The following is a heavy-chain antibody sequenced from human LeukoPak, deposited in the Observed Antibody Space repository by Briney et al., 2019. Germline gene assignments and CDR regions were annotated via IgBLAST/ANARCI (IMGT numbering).Heavy chain of an antibody. D-gene: IGHD3-10*01. J-gene: IGHJ6*02. CDR1: GFSFSNYA. Sequence: GGSLRLSCAASGFSFSNYAMSWVRQAPGEGLKWVSTISDSGSDTYYADSVKGRFTISRDNSKNTLYLQMTSLRAEDTAIYYCAKVPYSDYGSGRPPFMDIWGQGTTVAVSS. CDR3: AKVPYSDYGSGRPPFMDI. CDR2: ISDSGSDT. V-gene: IGHV3-23*01.